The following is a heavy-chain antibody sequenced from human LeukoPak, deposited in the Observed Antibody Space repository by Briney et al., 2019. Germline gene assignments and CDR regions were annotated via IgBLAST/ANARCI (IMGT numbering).Heavy chain of an antibody. CDR1: GGSISSGSYY. Sequence: SQTLSLTCTVSGGSISSGSYYWSWIRQPPGKGLEWIGYIHYSGSTNYNPSLKSRVTISVDMSKNQFSLKLTSVTAADTAVYYCARVEYNYGFCFDYWGQGTLVTVSS. D-gene: IGHD5-18*01. CDR3: ARVEYNYGFCFDY. CDR2: IHYSGST. J-gene: IGHJ4*02. V-gene: IGHV4-61*01.